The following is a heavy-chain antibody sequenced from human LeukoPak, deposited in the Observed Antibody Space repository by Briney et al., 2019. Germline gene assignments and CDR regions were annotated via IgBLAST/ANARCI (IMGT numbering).Heavy chain of an antibody. Sequence: PGGSLRLSCAASGFIFSNYGMYWVRQAADKRREWVAVICNDGSNKYYADSVKGRFTISRDNSKNTLYLQMNSLRAEDTAIYYCAKFPESYYYMDVWGKGTTVTVSS. J-gene: IGHJ6*03. CDR2: ICNDGSNK. CDR3: AKFPESYYYMDV. V-gene: IGHV3-33*06. CDR1: GFIFSNYG.